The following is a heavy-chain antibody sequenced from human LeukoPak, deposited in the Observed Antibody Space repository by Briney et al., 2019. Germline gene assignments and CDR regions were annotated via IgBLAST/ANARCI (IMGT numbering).Heavy chain of an antibody. CDR3: ARGGGTDCGGDSNLRCYFDY. D-gene: IGHD2-21*02. CDR1: GYTFTSYG. V-gene: IGHV1-18*01. J-gene: IGHJ4*02. Sequence: GASVKVSCKASGYTFTSYGISWVRQAPGQGLEWMGWISAYNGNTNYTQKLQGRVTMTTDTSTSTAYMELRSLRSDDTAVYYCARGGGTDCGGDSNLRCYFDYWGQGTLVTVSS. CDR2: ISAYNGNT.